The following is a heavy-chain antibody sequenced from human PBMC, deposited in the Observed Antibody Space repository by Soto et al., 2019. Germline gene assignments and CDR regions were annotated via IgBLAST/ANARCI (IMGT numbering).Heavy chain of an antibody. CDR3: ARHSGYDYVFDY. D-gene: IGHD5-12*01. V-gene: IGHV1-2*02. CDR2: INPNNGDT. Sequence: ASVKLSCKASGGTFRRSTITWVRQAPGQGLEWMGWINPNNGDTNYAQKFQGRVTMTRDTSTSTAYMELSSLRFDDTAVYYCARHSGYDYVFDYWGQGTLVTVSS. CDR1: GGTFRRST. J-gene: IGHJ4*02.